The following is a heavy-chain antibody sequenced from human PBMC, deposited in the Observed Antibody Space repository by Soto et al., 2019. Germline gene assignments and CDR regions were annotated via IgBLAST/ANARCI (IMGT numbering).Heavy chain of an antibody. CDR3: ARLQTVVLPFNWFDP. CDR2: IYYSGST. J-gene: IGHJ5*02. Sequence: PSETLSLTCTVSGGSISSYYWSWIRQPPGKGLEWIGYIYYSGSTNYNPSLKSRVTISVDTSKNQFSLKLSSVTAADTAVYYCARLQTVVLPFNWFDPWGQGTLVTVSS. CDR1: GGSISSYY. D-gene: IGHD2-15*01. V-gene: IGHV4-59*08.